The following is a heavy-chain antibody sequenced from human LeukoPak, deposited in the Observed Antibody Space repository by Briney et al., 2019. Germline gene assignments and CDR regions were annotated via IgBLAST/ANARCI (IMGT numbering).Heavy chain of an antibody. Sequence: PSETLSLTCTVSDGSISSGSYYWSWIRQPAGKGLEWIGRIYASGSTNYNPSLKSRVTISVDTSKNQFSLKLNSVTAADTAVYYCATGSNQWLTFLDYWGQGIVVTVSS. CDR1: DGSISSGSYY. CDR3: ATGSNQWLTFLDY. V-gene: IGHV4-61*02. D-gene: IGHD6-19*01. CDR2: IYASGST. J-gene: IGHJ4*02.